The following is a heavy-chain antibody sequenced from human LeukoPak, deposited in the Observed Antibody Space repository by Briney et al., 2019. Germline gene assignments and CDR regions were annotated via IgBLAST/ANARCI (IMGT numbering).Heavy chain of an antibody. CDR2: IYYSGST. CDR3: ARDQAILTAYNAFDI. V-gene: IGHV4-31*03. Sequence: SATLSLTCTVSGGSISSGGYYWNWIRQHPGKGLEWIGYIYYSGSTYYYPSLKSRVTISVDTSKNQFSLKLSSVTAGDTAVYYCARDQAILTAYNAFDIWGQGTMVTVSS. CDR1: GGSISSGGYY. D-gene: IGHD3-9*01. J-gene: IGHJ3*02.